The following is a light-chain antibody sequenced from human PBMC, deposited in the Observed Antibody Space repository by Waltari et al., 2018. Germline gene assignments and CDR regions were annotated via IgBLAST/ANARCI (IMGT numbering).Light chain of an antibody. CDR2: EVT. J-gene: IGLJ1*01. Sequence: QSALTQPASVSGSPGQSIPIPCTGTNRAVGRYNLFSWYQQHPGKAPKLMIYEVTERPSGVSNRFSGSKSDNTASLTISGLQAEDEADYYCCSHAGSSIYVFGTGTKVTIL. V-gene: IGLV2-23*02. CDR1: NRAVGRYNL. CDR3: CSHAGSSIYV.